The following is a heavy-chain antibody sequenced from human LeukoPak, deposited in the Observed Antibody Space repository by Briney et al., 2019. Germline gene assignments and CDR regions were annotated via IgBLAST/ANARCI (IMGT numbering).Heavy chain of an antibody. Sequence: SETLSLTCTVSGGSISSYYWSWIRQPPGKGLEWIGYIYYSGSTNYNPSLKSRVTISVDTSKNQFSLKLSSVTAADTAVYYCARGSAANSDYWSQGTLVTVSS. V-gene: IGHV4-59*01. D-gene: IGHD2-2*01. CDR2: IYYSGST. CDR1: GGSISSYY. J-gene: IGHJ4*02. CDR3: ARGSAANSDY.